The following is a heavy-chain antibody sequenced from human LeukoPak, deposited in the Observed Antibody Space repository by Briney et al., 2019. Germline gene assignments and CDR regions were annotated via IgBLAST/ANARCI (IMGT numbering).Heavy chain of an antibody. V-gene: IGHV3-23*01. CDR2: ISGSGGST. Sequence: SGGSLRLSCAASGFTFSSFAMSWVRQAPGKGLEWVSTISGSGGSTYYADPVKGRFTISRDNSKTTLYLQMNSLRTEDTAVYYCAKVIGFGELIPIDYWGQGTLVTVSS. CDR3: AKVIGFGELIPIDY. CDR1: GFTFSSFA. J-gene: IGHJ4*02. D-gene: IGHD3-10*01.